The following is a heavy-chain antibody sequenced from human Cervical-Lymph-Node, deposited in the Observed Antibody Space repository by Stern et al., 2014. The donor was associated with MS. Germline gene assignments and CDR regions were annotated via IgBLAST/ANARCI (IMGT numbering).Heavy chain of an antibody. CDR3: ARGTPLVPDY. CDR2: INPNSGGT. CDR1: GYTFTDYY. V-gene: IGHV1-2*06. J-gene: IGHJ4*02. D-gene: IGHD5-18*01. Sequence: VQLVESGAEVKKPGASVKVSCKASGYTFTDYYIHWVRQAPGQGLEWMGRINPNSGGTDYAQKFQGRVTMTRDTSISTAYMELSRLGSDDTAVYYCARGTPLVPDYWGLGTLVTVSS.